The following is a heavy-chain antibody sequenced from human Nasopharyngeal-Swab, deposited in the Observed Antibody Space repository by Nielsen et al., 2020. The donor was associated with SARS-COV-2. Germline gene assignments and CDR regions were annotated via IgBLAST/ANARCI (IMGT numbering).Heavy chain of an antibody. V-gene: IGHV3-66*01. CDR1: GFTVSSNY. Sequence: GESLKISCAASGFTVSSNYMSWVRQAPGKGLERVSVIYSGGSTYYADSVKGRFTISRDNSKNTLYLQMNSLRAEDTAVYYCARDIYCSSTSCPNTGGTWFDPWGQGTLVTVSS. CDR3: ARDIYCSSTSCPNTGGTWFDP. D-gene: IGHD2-2*01. CDR2: IYSGGST. J-gene: IGHJ5*02.